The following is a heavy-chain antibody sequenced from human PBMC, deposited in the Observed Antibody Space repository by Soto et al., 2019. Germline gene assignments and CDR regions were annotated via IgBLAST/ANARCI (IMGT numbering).Heavy chain of an antibody. CDR3: ARRRGMTTVKNWFDP. J-gene: IGHJ5*02. Sequence: KPSETLSLTCTVSGGSISSGDYYWSWIRQPPGKGLEWIGYIYYSGSTYYNPSLKSRVTISVDTSKNQFSLKLSSVTAANTAGYYWARRRGMTTVKNWFDPWGQGTLVTVSS. CDR2: IYYSGST. CDR1: GGSISSGDYY. V-gene: IGHV4-30-4*01. D-gene: IGHD4-4*01.